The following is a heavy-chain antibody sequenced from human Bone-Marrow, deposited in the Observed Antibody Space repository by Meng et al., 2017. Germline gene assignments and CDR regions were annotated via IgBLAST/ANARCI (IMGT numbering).Heavy chain of an antibody. CDR2: INHMGRT. D-gene: IGHD4-11*01. V-gene: IGHV4-34*01. CDR3: ARGPTTMAHDFDY. J-gene: IGHJ4*02. Sequence: QVVLEQWGRGLVKPSETLSLTCVLFGASLSVDYWSCIRHPPGKGLEWIGEINHMGRTNYNPSLESRATISVDTSQNNLSLKLSSVTVADSAVYYCARGPTTMAHDFDYWGQGTLVTVSS. CDR1: GASLSVDY.